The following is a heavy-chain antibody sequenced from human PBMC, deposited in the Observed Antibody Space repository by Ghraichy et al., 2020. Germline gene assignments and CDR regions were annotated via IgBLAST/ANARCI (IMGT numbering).Heavy chain of an antibody. J-gene: IGHJ4*02. V-gene: IGHV4-39*01. CDR2: IYYSGST. CDR1: GGSISSSSYY. D-gene: IGHD6-13*01. CDR3: ARRNSADSSSWYGPPDY. Sequence: ESLNISCTVSGGSISSSSYYWGWIRQPPGKGLEWIGSIYYSGSTYYNPSLKSRVTISVDTSKNQFSLKLSSVTAADTAVYYCARRNSADSSSWYGPPDYWGQGTLVTVSS.